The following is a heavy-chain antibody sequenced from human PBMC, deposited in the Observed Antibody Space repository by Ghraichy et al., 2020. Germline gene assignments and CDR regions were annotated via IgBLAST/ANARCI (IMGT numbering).Heavy chain of an antibody. CDR1: GGTFSSYA. CDR3: ARGRRQLVQDWWFDP. J-gene: IGHJ5*02. V-gene: IGHV1-69*13. CDR2: IIPIFGTA. D-gene: IGHD6-13*01. Sequence: SVKVSCKASGGTFSSYAISWVRQAPGQGLEWMGGIIPIFGTANYAQKFQGRVTITADESTSTAYMELSSLRSEDTAVYYCARGRRQLVQDWWFDPWGQGTRVTVSS.